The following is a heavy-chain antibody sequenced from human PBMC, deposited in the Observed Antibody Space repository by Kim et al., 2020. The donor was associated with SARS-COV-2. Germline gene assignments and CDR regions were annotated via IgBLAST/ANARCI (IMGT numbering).Heavy chain of an antibody. D-gene: IGHD2-2*01. CDR3: ARDTIVVVPAASVLDY. J-gene: IGHJ4*02. V-gene: IGHV3-11*06. Sequence: SVKGRCTISRDNAKNSLYLQMNSLRAEDTAVYYCARDTIVVVPAASVLDYWGQGTLVTVSS.